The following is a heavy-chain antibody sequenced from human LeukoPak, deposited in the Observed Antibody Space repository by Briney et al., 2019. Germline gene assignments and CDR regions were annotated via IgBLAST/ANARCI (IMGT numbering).Heavy chain of an antibody. Sequence: SETLSLTCTVSGGSISSYYWSWVRQPAGKGLEWVGRIYTSASTNYTPSLKTRVPMSVDTSKTQFSLKLSSVTAADTAVYYCAREGGYGDAYFDLWGRGTLVTVSS. D-gene: IGHD4-17*01. J-gene: IGHJ2*01. CDR3: AREGGYGDAYFDL. V-gene: IGHV4-4*07. CDR2: IYTSAST. CDR1: GGSISSYY.